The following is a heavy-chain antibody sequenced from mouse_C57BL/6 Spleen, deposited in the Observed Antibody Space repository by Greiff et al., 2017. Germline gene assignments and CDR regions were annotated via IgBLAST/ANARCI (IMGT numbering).Heavy chain of an antibody. CDR1: GFSLTSYA. D-gene: IGHD1-1*01. CDR3: ARGYYGSSYVGYFDV. V-gene: IGHV2-9-1*01. CDR2: IWTGGGT. Sequence: VKLVESGPGLVAPSQSLSITCTVSGFSLTSYAISWVRQPPGKGLEWLGVIWTGGGTNYNSALKSRLSISKDNSKSQVFLKMNSLQTDDTARYYGARGYYGSSYVGYFDVWGTGTTVTVSS. J-gene: IGHJ1*03.